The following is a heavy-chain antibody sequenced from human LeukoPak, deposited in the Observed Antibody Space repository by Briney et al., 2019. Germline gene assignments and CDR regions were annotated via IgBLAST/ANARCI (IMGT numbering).Heavy chain of an antibody. J-gene: IGHJ4*02. D-gene: IGHD3-10*01. Sequence: GGYLRLSCAASGFTFSSYAMHWVRQAPGKGLEWVAVISYDGSNKYYADSVKGRFTISRDNSKNTLYLQMNSLRAEDTAVYYCARDSRITMVRGVTPPGYWGQGTLVTVSS. CDR1: GFTFSSYA. CDR2: ISYDGSNK. CDR3: ARDSRITMVRGVTPPGY. V-gene: IGHV3-30-3*01.